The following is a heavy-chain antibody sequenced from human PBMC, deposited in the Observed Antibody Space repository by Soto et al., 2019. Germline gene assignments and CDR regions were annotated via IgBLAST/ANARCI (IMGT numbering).Heavy chain of an antibody. J-gene: IGHJ5*02. CDR2: ISADSTGT. V-gene: IGHV3-23*01. CDR3: AHSDYGDYVRFDP. Sequence: EVQLLESGGGLVQPGGSLRLSCAASGFTFSNFAMNWVRQFSGKGLEGVSGISADSTGTYYIDSVKGRFTISRDNSKNTLYLQMNSLRAEDTAVYYCAHSDYGDYVRFDPWGQGTQVTVSS. D-gene: IGHD4-17*01. CDR1: GFTFSNFA.